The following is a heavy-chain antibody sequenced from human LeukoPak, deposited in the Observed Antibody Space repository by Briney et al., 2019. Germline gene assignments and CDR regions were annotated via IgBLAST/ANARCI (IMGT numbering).Heavy chain of an antibody. CDR3: ARAPGYLGYCSSTSCYDHFDY. D-gene: IGHD2-2*01. CDR2: IYYSGST. CDR1: GGYISGYY. J-gene: IGHJ4*02. Sequence: PSETLSLTCTVSGGYISGYYWSWIRQPPGKGLEWIGYIYYSGSTNYNPSLKSRVTISVDTSKNQLSLKLSSVTAADTAVYYCARAPGYLGYCSSTSCYDHFDYWGQGTLVTVSS. V-gene: IGHV4-59*12.